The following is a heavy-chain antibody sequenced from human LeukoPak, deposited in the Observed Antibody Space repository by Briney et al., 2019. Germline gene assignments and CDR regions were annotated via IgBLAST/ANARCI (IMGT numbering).Heavy chain of an antibody. J-gene: IGHJ3*02. CDR1: GFTFNNYW. CDR2: IKQDGSEK. CDR3: ARRGAVSGRAFDT. V-gene: IGHV3-7*01. Sequence: PGGSLRLSCAASGFTFNNYWMSWVRQAPGKGLEWVANIKQDGSEKYYVDSVKGRFTISRDNAKNSLYLQMNSLRAEDTAVYYCARRGAVSGRAFDTWGQGTMVTVSS. D-gene: IGHD6-19*01.